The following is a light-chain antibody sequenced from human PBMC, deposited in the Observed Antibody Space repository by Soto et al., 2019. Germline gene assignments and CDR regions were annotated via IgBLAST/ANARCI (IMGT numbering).Light chain of an antibody. V-gene: IGKV1-5*03. J-gene: IGKJ1*01. CDR3: QQYNSYSWT. CDR1: QSISNW. Sequence: DIQMTPSPSTLAASLGDRVTITCRASQSISNWLAWYQQKPGEAPKPLIYMASNLESGVPSRFRGSGSETEFTLTISGLQPDDFESYYCQQYNSYSWTFGQGTKVDIK. CDR2: MAS.